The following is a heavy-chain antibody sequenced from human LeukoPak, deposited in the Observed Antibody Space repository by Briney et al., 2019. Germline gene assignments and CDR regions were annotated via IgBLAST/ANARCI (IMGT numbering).Heavy chain of an antibody. D-gene: IGHD3-16*01. CDR2: ISSSGSTI. CDR1: GFTFSDYY. V-gene: IGHV3-11*04. Sequence: KPGGSLRLSCAASGFTFSDYYMSWIRQAPGKGLEWVSYISSSGSTIYYADSVKGRFTISRDNAKNSLYLQMSSLRAEDTAVYYCAREIRGGGSKANYYYYYYMDVWGKGTTVTVSS. J-gene: IGHJ6*03. CDR3: AREIRGGGSKANYYYYYYMDV.